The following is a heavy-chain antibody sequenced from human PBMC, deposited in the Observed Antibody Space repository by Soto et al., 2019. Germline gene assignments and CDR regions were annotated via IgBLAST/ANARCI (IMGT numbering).Heavy chain of an antibody. CDR2: ISSSGSTI. CDR3: ARDRNCGGDCYYGMDV. Sequence: PGGSLRLSCAASGFTFSSYEMNWVRQAPGKGLEWVSYISSSGSTIYYADSVKGRFTISRDNAKNSLYLQMNSLRAEDTAVYYCARDRNCGGDCYYGMDVWGQGTTVTVSS. V-gene: IGHV3-48*03. J-gene: IGHJ6*02. CDR1: GFTFSSYE. D-gene: IGHD2-21*01.